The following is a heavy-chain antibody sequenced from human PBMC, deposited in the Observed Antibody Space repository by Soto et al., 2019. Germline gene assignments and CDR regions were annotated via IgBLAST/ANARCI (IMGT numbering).Heavy chain of an antibody. V-gene: IGHV1-18*01. CDR3: ARDFAYSSSWLNYYYYMDV. D-gene: IGHD6-13*01. CDR2: ISAYNGNT. J-gene: IGHJ6*03. Sequence: ASVKVSGKASGYTFTSYGIRWVRQAPGQGLEWMGWISAYNGNTNYAQELQGRVTMTTDTSTSTAYMELRSLRSDDTAVYYCARDFAYSSSWLNYYYYMDVWGKGTTVTVS. CDR1: GYTFTSYG.